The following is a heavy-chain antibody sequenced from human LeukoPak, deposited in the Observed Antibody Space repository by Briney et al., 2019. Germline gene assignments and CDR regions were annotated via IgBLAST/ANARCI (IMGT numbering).Heavy chain of an antibody. D-gene: IGHD4-17*01. CDR1: GYSFTSYW. V-gene: IGHV5-51*01. Sequence: GESLKISRKGSGYSFTSYWIGWVRQMPGKGLEWMGIIYPGDSDTRYSPSFQGQVTISADKSISTAYLQWSSLKASDTAMYYCARGADYGDYGDAFDIWGQGTMVTVSS. J-gene: IGHJ3*02. CDR3: ARGADYGDYGDAFDI. CDR2: IYPGDSDT.